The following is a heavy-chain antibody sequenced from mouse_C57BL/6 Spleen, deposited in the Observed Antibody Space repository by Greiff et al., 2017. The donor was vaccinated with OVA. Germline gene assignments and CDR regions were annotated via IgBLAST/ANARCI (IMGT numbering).Heavy chain of an antibody. CDR2: ISSGGDYI. Sequence: EVQGVESGEGLVKPGGSLKLSCAASGFTFSSYAMSWVRQTPEKRLEWVAYISSGGDYIYYADTVTGRFTFSRDNARNTLYLQMSSLKSEDTAMYYCTRYRIYYDYDVYYYAMDYWGQGTSVTVSS. D-gene: IGHD2-4*01. V-gene: IGHV5-9-1*02. CDR3: TRYRIYYDYDVYYYAMDY. CDR1: GFTFSSYA. J-gene: IGHJ4*01.